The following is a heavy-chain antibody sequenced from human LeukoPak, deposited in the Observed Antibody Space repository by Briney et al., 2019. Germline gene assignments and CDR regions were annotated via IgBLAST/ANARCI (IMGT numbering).Heavy chain of an antibody. CDR2: VHYSGST. V-gene: IGHV4-59*12. CDR3: ATGRSIRYFDY. D-gene: IGHD3-9*01. J-gene: IGHJ4*02. CDR1: GVSIFSSY. Sequence: SETLSLTCTVSGVSIFSSYWNWVRQPPGKGPEWIGYVHYSGSTNYNPSLKSRVTISVDTSKSQFSLKLSSATAADTAVYYCATGRSIRYFDYWGQGTLLTVSS.